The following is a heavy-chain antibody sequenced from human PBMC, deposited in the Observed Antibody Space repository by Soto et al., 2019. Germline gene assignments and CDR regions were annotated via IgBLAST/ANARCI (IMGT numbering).Heavy chain of an antibody. J-gene: IGHJ4*02. CDR3: ASSVVVTSTMSYFDY. Sequence: PGESLKISWQGAGYIFTKHVIAWVRQKRGKGLEWIGSIVPVDSDDRDSPSFQGQVTISADKAISAAYLQWSSLKASDTAMYYCASSVVVTSTMSYFDYWRQGSLVTVSS. CDR2: IVPVDSDD. D-gene: IGHD2-15*01. V-gene: IGHV5-51*01. CDR1: GYIFTKHV.